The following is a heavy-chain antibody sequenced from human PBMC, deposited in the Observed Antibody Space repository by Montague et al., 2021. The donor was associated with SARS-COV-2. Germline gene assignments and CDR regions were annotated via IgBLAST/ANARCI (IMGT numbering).Heavy chain of an antibody. Sequence: SETLSLTCTVSGGSISSSSYYWGWIRQPPGKGLEWIGSIYYSGSTYYXXXLKSRVTISVDTSKNQFSLKLSSVTAADTAVYYCARVGRQQLVRLSGMDVWGQGTMVTVSS. CDR1: GGSISSSSYY. V-gene: IGHV4-39*07. D-gene: IGHD6-13*01. CDR2: IYYSGST. J-gene: IGHJ6*02. CDR3: ARVGRQQLVRLSGMDV.